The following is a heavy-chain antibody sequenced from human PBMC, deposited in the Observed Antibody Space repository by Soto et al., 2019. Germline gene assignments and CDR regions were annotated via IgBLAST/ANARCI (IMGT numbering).Heavy chain of an antibody. CDR2: ISDDGSTA. CDR3: ARGPRVSSTGTGAH. D-gene: IGHD1-1*01. Sequence: GGSLRLSCAVSGFTFSSYFMHLVRQVPGKGLTWVSRISDDGSTATYADSVKGRFVISRDNAKNSLYLEMNTLRVDDSGLYYCARGPRVSSTGTGAHWGRGTLVTVSS. V-gene: IGHV3-74*01. CDR1: GFTFSSYF. J-gene: IGHJ4*02.